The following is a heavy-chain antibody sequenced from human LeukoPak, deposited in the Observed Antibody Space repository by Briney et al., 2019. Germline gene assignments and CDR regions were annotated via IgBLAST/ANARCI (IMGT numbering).Heavy chain of an antibody. CDR2: IDYSGST. CDR1: GGSITSYY. Sequence: SETLSLTCTVSGGSITSYYWSCIRQPPGKGLEYIGNIDYSGSTNYNPSLKSRVTISVDTSKNQFSLKLSSVTAADTAVYYCARRAPYSYEWSTLDYWGQGTLVTVSS. J-gene: IGHJ4*02. CDR3: ARRAPYSYEWSTLDY. V-gene: IGHV4-59*08. D-gene: IGHD5-18*01.